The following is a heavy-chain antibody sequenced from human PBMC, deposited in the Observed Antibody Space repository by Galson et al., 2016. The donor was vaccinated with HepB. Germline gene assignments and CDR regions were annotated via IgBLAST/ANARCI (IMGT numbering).Heavy chain of an antibody. CDR1: GFTFTNYW. J-gene: IGHJ6*04. Sequence: SLRLSCAASGFTFTNYWMTWVRQPPGKGLEWVATMKPDGSKKYYVDSVKGRFTISRDNDRNSLYLQMNSLTADDTAIYYCVQGSTAPAVWGKGTTVTVSS. V-gene: IGHV3-7*05. CDR3: VQGSTAPAV. D-gene: IGHD1-26*01. CDR2: MKPDGSKK.